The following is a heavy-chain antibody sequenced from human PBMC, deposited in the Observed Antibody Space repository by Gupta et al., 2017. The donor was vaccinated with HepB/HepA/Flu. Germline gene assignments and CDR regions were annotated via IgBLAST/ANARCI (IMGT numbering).Heavy chain of an antibody. V-gene: IGHV3-9*01. CDR3: AKEYSSTYSRDWPRKYFQH. J-gene: IGHJ1*01. D-gene: IGHD6-13*01. Sequence: EVQLVESGGGLVQPGRSLRLSCAASGFTFDDYAMHWVRQAPGKGLEWVSGISWNSGSIGYADSVKGRFTISRDNAKNSLYLQMNSLRTEDTALYYCAKEYSSTYSRDWPRKYFQHWAQGTLVTVSS. CDR1: GFTFDDYA. CDR2: ISWNSGSI.